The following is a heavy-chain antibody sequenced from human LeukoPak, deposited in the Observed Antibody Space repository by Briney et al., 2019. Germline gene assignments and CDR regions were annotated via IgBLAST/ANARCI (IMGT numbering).Heavy chain of an antibody. Sequence: KPGGSLRLSCAASGFPFSRYGMHWVRQAPGKGLEWVSSISSSSSYIYYADSVKGRFTISRDNAKNSLYLQMNSLRAEDTAVYYCARAALFGVVTSFDYWGQGTLVTVSS. V-gene: IGHV3-21*01. CDR3: ARAALFGVVTSFDY. CDR2: ISSSSSYI. CDR1: GFPFSRYG. D-gene: IGHD3-3*01. J-gene: IGHJ4*02.